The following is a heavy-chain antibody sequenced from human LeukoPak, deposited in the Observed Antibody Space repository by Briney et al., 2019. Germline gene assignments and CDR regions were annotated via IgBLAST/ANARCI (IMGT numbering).Heavy chain of an antibody. Sequence: SETLSLTCTVSGYSIGSGYYWDWIRPTPGKGLEWVGSIHHSGATYYNPSLKSRVTISMDSPRDQFSLTLSSATAADTALYFCARHPPRPTWDFDYWGQGTLVIVSS. CDR1: GYSIGSGYY. J-gene: IGHJ4*02. CDR2: IHHSGAT. D-gene: IGHD1-26*01. CDR3: ARHPPRPTWDFDY. V-gene: IGHV4-38-2*02.